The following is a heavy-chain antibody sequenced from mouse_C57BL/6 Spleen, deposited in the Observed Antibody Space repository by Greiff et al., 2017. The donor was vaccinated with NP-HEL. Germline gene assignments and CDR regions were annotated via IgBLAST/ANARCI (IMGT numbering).Heavy chain of an antibody. Sequence: EVQVVESGGGLVKPGGSLKLSCAASGFTFSSYAMSWVRQTPEKRLEWVATISDGGSYTYYPDNVKGRFTISRDNAKNNLYLQMSHLKSEDTAMYYCARDRSGLRGQDYWGQGTTLTVSS. CDR2: ISDGGSYT. CDR3: ARDRSGLRGQDY. D-gene: IGHD3-3*01. J-gene: IGHJ2*01. CDR1: GFTFSSYA. V-gene: IGHV5-4*01.